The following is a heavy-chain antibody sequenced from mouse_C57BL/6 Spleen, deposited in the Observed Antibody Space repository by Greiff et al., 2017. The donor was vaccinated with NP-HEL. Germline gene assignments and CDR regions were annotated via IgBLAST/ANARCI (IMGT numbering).Heavy chain of an antibody. CDR3: ARVGLYYDYEVYYCDY. V-gene: IGHV1-81*01. Sequence: VQLQQSGAELARPGASVKLSCKASGYTFTSYGISWVKQRTGQGFEWIGEIYPRSGNTYYNEKFKGKATLTADKSSSTAYMELRSLTSEDSAVYVCARVGLYYDYEVYYCDYWGQGTTLTVSS. CDR2: IYPRSGNT. CDR1: GYTFTSYG. D-gene: IGHD2-4*01. J-gene: IGHJ2*01.